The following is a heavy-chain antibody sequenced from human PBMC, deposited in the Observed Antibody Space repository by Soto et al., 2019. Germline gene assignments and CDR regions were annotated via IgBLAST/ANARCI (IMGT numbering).Heavy chain of an antibody. V-gene: IGHV1-8*01. D-gene: IGHD5-18*01. J-gene: IGHJ6*03. CDR1: GYTFTSYD. Sequence: ASVKVSCKASGYTFTSYDINWVRQATGQGLEWMGWMNPNSGNTGYAQKFQGRVTMTRNTSISTAYMELSSLRSEDTAVYYCARDYSPNHYYYYMDVWGKGTTVTVSS. CDR2: MNPNSGNT. CDR3: ARDYSPNHYYYYMDV.